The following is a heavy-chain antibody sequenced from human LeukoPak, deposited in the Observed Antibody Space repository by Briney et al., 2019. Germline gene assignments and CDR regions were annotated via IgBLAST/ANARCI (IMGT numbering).Heavy chain of an antibody. D-gene: IGHD3-16*01. CDR2: INHSGST. Sequence: SETLSLTCAVYGGSFSGYYWSWLRQPPGKGLEGIGEINHSGSTNYNPSLKRRVTISVETSKKQFSLKLSSVPASDTAVYYCARAFYPPDFGFGRAPYYFDKWGRGTLVTVSS. V-gene: IGHV4-34*01. CDR3: ARAFYPPDFGFGRAPYYFDK. J-gene: IGHJ4*02. CDR1: GGSFSGYY.